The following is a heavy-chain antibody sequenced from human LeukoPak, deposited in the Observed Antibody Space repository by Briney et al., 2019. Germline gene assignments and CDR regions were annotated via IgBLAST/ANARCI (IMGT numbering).Heavy chain of an antibody. CDR1: GFTFSGYW. V-gene: IGHV3-74*01. CDR2: INSDGSST. CDR3: ARGGSYSFDY. Sequence: GGSLRLSCAASGFTFSGYWMHWLRQDPGKGLVWVSRINSDGSSTIYAHSMKGRFTISRDYPKNTLYLQMNSLRAEDTAVYYCARGGSYSFDYWGQGTLVTVSS. D-gene: IGHD1-26*01. J-gene: IGHJ4*02.